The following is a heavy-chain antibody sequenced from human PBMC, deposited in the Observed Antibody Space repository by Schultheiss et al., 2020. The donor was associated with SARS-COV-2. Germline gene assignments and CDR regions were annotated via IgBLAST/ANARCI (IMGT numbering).Heavy chain of an antibody. Sequence: SETLSVTCTVSGVSINSYFWAWMRQVPGKGLESFANIHSSGTINYNLSLKSRVTISMDTSKNQFSLKLSSVTAADTAVYYCARWRGYGNGLDVWGQGTTVTVSS. J-gene: IGHJ6*02. CDR3: ARWRGYGNGLDV. D-gene: IGHD5-18*01. CDR2: IHSSGTI. V-gene: IGHV4-59*01. CDR1: GVSINSYF.